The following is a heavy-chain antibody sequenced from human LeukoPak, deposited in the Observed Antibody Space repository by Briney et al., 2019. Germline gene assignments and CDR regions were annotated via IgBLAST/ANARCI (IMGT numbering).Heavy chain of an antibody. Sequence: ASVKVSCKASGYTFTSYDINWVRQGTGQALEWMGWMNPNSGNTGYAQKFQGRVTMTEDTSTDTAYMELSSLRSEDTAVYYCATTSIAAPDSPPFDYWGQGTLVTVS. V-gene: IGHV1-8*01. CDR2: MNPNSGNT. CDR1: GYTFTSYD. J-gene: IGHJ4*02. CDR3: ATTSIAAPDSPPFDY. D-gene: IGHD6-6*01.